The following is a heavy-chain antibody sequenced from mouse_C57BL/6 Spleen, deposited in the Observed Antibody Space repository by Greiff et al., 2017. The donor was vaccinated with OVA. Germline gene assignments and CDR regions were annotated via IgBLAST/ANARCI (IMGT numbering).Heavy chain of an antibody. CDR3: ARRHITTVVATEAMDY. J-gene: IGHJ4*01. Sequence: QVQLKQPGAELVRPGSSVKLSCKASGYTFTSYWMHWVKQRPIQGLEWIGNIDPSDSETHYNQKFKDKATLTVDKSSSTAYMQLSSLTSEDSAVYYCARRHITTVVATEAMDYWGQGTSVTGSS. D-gene: IGHD1-1*01. V-gene: IGHV1-52*01. CDR2: IDPSDSET. CDR1: GYTFTSYW.